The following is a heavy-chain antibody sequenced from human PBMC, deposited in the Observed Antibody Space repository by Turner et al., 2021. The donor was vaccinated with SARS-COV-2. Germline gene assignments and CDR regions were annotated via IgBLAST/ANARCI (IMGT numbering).Heavy chain of an antibody. CDR2: ISNDGSNK. V-gene: IGHV3-30-3*01. CDR3: ARDYPWDTPMAHQGGGLDY. CDR1: GFTFRSYA. Sequence: QVQLVESGGGVVQPGRSLRLSCAASGFTFRSYAMHWVRQAPGKGLEWVAVISNDGSNKYYADSVKGRFTISRDNSKNTLYLQMNSLRAEDTAVYDCARDYPWDTPMAHQGGGLDYWGLGTLVTVSS. D-gene: IGHD5-18*01. J-gene: IGHJ4*02.